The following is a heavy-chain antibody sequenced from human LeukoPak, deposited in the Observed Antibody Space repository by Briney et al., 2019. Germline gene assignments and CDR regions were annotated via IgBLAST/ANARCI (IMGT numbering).Heavy chain of an antibody. CDR2: IKQDGSEK. D-gene: IGHD4-23*01. V-gene: IGHV3-7*01. J-gene: IGHJ4*02. CDR3: ARDLNGGNFDY. Sequence: RGSLRLSCTASGFTFSSYWMSWVRQAPGKGLEWVANIKQDGSEKNYVDSVKGRFTISRDNAKNSLYLQMNSLRAEDTAVYYCARDLNGGNFDYWGQGTLVTVSS. CDR1: GFTFSSYW.